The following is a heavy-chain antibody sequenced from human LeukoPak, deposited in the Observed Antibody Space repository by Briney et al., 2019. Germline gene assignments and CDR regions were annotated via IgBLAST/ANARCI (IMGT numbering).Heavy chain of an antibody. CDR2: IYYSGST. CDR3: ARDSWGSCSSTSCNGGNRLGYGMDV. Sequence: SETLSLTCTASGGTVSTGSYYWSWIRQPPGKGLEWIGYIYYSGSTNYNPSLKSRVTVSVDTSKNQFSLKLSSVTAADTALYYCARDSWGSCSSTSCNGGNRLGYGMDVWGQGTTVTVSS. CDR1: GGTVSTGSYY. D-gene: IGHD2-2*01. V-gene: IGHV4-61*01. J-gene: IGHJ6*02.